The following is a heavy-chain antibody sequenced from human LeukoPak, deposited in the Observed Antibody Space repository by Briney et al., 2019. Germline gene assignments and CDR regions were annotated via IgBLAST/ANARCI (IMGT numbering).Heavy chain of an antibody. Sequence: SETLSLTCTVSGGSISSGGYYWSWIRQPPGKGLEWIGYIYHSGSTYYNPSLKSRVTISVDRSKNQFSLKLSSVTAADTAVYYCARPYYYGSGSYYAPYAFDIWGQGTMVTVSS. V-gene: IGHV4-30-2*01. D-gene: IGHD3-10*01. CDR2: IYHSGST. CDR1: GGSISSGGYY. CDR3: ARPYYYGSGSYYAPYAFDI. J-gene: IGHJ3*02.